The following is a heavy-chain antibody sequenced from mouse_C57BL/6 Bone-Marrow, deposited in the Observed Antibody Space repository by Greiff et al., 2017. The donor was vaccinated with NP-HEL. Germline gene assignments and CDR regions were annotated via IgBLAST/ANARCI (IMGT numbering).Heavy chain of an antibody. CDR3: ARRSSGYYAMDY. V-gene: IGHV1-54*01. CDR1: GYAFTNYL. CDR2: INPGSGGT. J-gene: IGHJ4*01. D-gene: IGHD3-2*02. Sequence: QVQLQQSGAELVRPGTSVKVSCKASGYAFTNYLIEWVKQRPGQGLEWIGVINPGSGGTNYNEKFKGKATLTADKYSSTAYMQLSSLTSEDSAVYFCARRSSGYYAMDYWGQGTSVTVSS.